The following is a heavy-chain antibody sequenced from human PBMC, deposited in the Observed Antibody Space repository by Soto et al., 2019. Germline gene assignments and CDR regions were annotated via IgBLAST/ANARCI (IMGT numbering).Heavy chain of an antibody. D-gene: IGHD2-2*01. J-gene: IGHJ6*02. V-gene: IGHV1-18*01. Sequence: QVPLVQSGAEVKKPGASVKVSCKASGYTFTSYGISWVRQAPGQGLEWMGWISAYNGNTNYAQKLQGRVTMTTDTSTSTAYMELRSLRSDDTAVYYCARGCSSTSCYEGLYYYYYGMDVWGQGTTVTVSS. CDR3: ARGCSSTSCYEGLYYYYYGMDV. CDR2: ISAYNGNT. CDR1: GYTFTSYG.